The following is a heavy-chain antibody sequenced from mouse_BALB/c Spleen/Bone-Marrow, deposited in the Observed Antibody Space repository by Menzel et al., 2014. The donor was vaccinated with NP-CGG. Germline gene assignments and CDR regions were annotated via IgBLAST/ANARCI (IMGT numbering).Heavy chain of an antibody. J-gene: IGHJ3*01. CDR1: GYTFSEYT. CDR2: INPNIGGT. V-gene: IGHV1-18*01. Sequence: VQLQQSGPELVKPGASVKISCKTSGYTFSEYTIHWVKQSHGKSLEWIGNINPNIGGTTYNQKFKGKATLTVDMSSSTAYMDLRSLTSEDSAVYYCARGRFAYWGQGTLVTVSA. CDR3: ARGRFAY.